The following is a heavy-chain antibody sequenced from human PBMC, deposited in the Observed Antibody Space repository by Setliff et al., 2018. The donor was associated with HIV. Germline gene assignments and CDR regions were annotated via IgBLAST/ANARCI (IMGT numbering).Heavy chain of an antibody. D-gene: IGHD3-9*01. V-gene: IGHV3-23*01. CDR2: ISGTGGST. CDR1: GFTFSSYA. Sequence: GGSLRLSCSASGFTFSSYAMSWVRQAPGKGLEWVSVISGTGGSTYYADSVKGRFTISRDNSKNTLSLQMNSLKAEDTAVYYCARSNSGSGTGRGYYYHMDVWGKGTAVTVSS. J-gene: IGHJ6*03. CDR3: ARSNSGSGTGRGYYYHMDV.